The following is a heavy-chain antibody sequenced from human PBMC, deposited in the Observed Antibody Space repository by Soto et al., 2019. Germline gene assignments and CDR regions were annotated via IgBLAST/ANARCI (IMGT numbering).Heavy chain of an antibody. CDR2: MYYNGNA. D-gene: IGHD3-10*01. CDR1: GGSMNDYY. Sequence: SETLSLTCSVSGGSMNDYYWSWIRQPPGKGLEWIAYMYYNGNAKYNPSLKSRVTISGDTSKKHFSLRLTSVTAADKAVYYCARRYGSGSYYTQEPHSEAMDVWGLATTV. CDR3: ARRYGSGSYYTQEPHSEAMDV. J-gene: IGHJ6*02. V-gene: IGHV4-59*08.